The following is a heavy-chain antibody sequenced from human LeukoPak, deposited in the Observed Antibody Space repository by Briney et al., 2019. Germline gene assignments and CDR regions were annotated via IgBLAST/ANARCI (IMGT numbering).Heavy chain of an antibody. CDR3: AKSDWFDP. CDR2: IYSGGST. CDR1: GFTVSSNY. J-gene: IGHJ5*02. Sequence: PGGSLRLSCAASGFTVSSNYMSWVRQAPGKGLEWVSVIYSGGSTYYADSVKGRFTISRDNAKNTLYLQMNSLRVEDTAVYYCAKSDWFDPWGQGTLVTVSS. V-gene: IGHV3-53*01.